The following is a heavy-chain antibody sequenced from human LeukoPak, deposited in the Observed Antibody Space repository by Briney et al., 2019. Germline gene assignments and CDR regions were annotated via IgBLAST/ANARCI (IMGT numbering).Heavy chain of an antibody. D-gene: IGHD3-22*01. CDR3: ARHKKNYGSSGYSTYWYFDL. CDR2: IYSGGTT. V-gene: IGHV3-53*01. Sequence: GGSLRLSRAASGFTVSSNYMSGVRQAPGEGLEWVSVIYSGGTTYYADSAKGRFTIASDNSKNTLYLQINIMRAEDTAVYYCARHKKNYGSSGYSTYWYFDLWGRGTLVTVSS. J-gene: IGHJ2*01. CDR1: GFTVSSNY.